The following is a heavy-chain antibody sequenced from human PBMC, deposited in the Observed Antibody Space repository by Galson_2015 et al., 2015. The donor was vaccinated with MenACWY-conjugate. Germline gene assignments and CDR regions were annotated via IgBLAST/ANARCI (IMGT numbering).Heavy chain of an antibody. V-gene: IGHV3-49*04. CDR3: AKDVYMDV. J-gene: IGHJ6*03. D-gene: IGHD2-15*01. Sequence: SLRLSCAASGFTSGDYAMSWVRQAPGKGLEWVGFIRSKAYGGTTEYAASVKGRFTLYLQMSRLRAEDTALYYCAKDVYMDVWGKGTTVSVSS. CDR2: IRSKAYGGTT. CDR1: GFTSGDYA.